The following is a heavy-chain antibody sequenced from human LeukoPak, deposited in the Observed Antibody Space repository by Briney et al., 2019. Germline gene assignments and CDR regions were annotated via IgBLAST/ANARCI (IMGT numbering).Heavy chain of an antibody. CDR1: GGIFSSYA. Sequence: GASVKVSCKASGGIFSSYAISWVRQAPGQGLEWMGGIIPIFGTVNYAQKFQGRVTMTTDTSTSTAYMELRSLRSDDTAVYYCARGVRAHYYDSSGPADEHLGIHGHFYYYMDVWGKGTTVTVSS. J-gene: IGHJ6*03. CDR2: IIPIFGTV. D-gene: IGHD3-22*01. CDR3: ARGVRAHYYDSSGPADEHLGIHGHFYYYMDV. V-gene: IGHV1-69*05.